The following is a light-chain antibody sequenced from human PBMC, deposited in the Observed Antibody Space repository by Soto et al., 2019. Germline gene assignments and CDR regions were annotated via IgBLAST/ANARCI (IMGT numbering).Light chain of an antibody. CDR1: QNIFNK. V-gene: IGKV3-15*01. CDR2: DIS. Sequence: EIVMTQSPATLSGSPGERVTLSCRASQNIFNKLAWYQQKPGQAPRLLIFDISTRATGIPARFSGSGSGTEFTLTIRSLQSEDFAVYFCHQFHDWPTWTFGQGTKVDFK. J-gene: IGKJ1*01. CDR3: HQFHDWPTWT.